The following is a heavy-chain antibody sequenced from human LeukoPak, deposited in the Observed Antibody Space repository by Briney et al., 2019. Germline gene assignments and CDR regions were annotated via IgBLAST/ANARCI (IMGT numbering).Heavy chain of an antibody. D-gene: IGHD6-19*01. CDR2: ISGSGGST. V-gene: IGHV3-23*01. CDR3: AKRSSGWYYFDY. J-gene: IGHJ4*02. CDR1: GFTFSSYA. Sequence: GGSLRLSCATSGFTFSSYAMSWVRQAPGKGLEWVSAISGSGGSTYYADSVKGRFTISRDNSKNTLYLQMNSLRAEDTAVYYCAKRSSGWYYFDYWGQGTLVTVSS.